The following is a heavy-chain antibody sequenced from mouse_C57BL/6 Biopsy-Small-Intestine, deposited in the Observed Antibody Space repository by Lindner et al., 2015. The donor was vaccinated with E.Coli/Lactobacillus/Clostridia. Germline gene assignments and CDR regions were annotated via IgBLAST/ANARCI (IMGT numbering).Heavy chain of an antibody. CDR1: GYSFSGYY. CDR3: ARREVYYFDY. J-gene: IGHJ2*01. Sequence: VQLQESGPELVKPGASVKISCKASGYSFSGYYMNWVKQRPEKSLEWIGEINPSTGGATYNQKFGAKVTLTVDRSSSTTYMQFKSLTSDDSAVYYCARREVYYFDYWGQGTTLTVSS. V-gene: IGHV1-42*01. CDR2: INPSTGGA.